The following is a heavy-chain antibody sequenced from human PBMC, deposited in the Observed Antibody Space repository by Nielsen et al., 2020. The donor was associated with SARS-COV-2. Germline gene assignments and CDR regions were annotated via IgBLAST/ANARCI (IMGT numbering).Heavy chain of an antibody. CDR3: AKVWYSSGWTRGYYFDY. CDR1: GFTFSSYA. Sequence: GGSLRLSCAASGFTFSSYAMSWVRQAPGKGLEWVSVIYSGGSSTYYADSVKGRFTISRDNSKNTLYLQMNSLRAEDTAVYCCAKVWYSSGWTRGYYFDYWGQGTLVTVSS. V-gene: IGHV3-23*03. D-gene: IGHD6-19*01. J-gene: IGHJ4*02. CDR2: IYSGGSST.